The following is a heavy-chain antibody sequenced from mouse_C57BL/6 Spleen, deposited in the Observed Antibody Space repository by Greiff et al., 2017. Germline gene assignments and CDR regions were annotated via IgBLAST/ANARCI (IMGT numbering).Heavy chain of an antibody. CDR1: GYTFTDHT. V-gene: IGHV1-78*01. Sequence: VKLQESDAELVKPGASVKISCKVSGYTFTDHTIHWMKQRPEQGLEWIGYIYPRDGSTKYNEKFKGKATLTADKSSSTAYMQLNSLTSEDSAVYFCARRDYGSRLLGYFDVWGTGTTVTVSS. CDR2: IYPRDGST. J-gene: IGHJ1*03. CDR3: ARRDYGSRLLGYFDV. D-gene: IGHD1-1*01.